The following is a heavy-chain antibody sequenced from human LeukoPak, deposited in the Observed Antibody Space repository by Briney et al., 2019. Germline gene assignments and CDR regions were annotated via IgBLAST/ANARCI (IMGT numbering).Heavy chain of an antibody. CDR3: ARDQGHITIFGVAYNNWFDP. V-gene: IGHV4-34*01. CDR1: GGSFSGYY. D-gene: IGHD3-3*01. CDR2: INHSGST. Sequence: SETLSLTCAVYGGSFSGYYWSWIRQPPGKGLEWIGEINHSGSTNYNPSLKSRVTISVDTSKNQFSLKLSSVTAADTAVYYCARDQGHITIFGVAYNNWFDPWGQGTLVTVSS. J-gene: IGHJ5*02.